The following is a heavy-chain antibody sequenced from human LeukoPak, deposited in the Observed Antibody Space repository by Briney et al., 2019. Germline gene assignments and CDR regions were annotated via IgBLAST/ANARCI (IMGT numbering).Heavy chain of an antibody. CDR1: GFTFSSYA. D-gene: IGHD3-3*01. CDR2: ISGSGGST. J-gene: IGHJ4*02. CDR3: AKDLGLWSGYYTFDH. V-gene: IGHV3-23*01. Sequence: GGSLRLSCAASGFTFSSYAMSWVRQAPGKGLEWVSAISGSGGSTYYADSVKGRFTISRDNSKNTLYLQMSSLRAEDTAVYYCAKDLGLWSGYYTFDHWGQGTLVTVSS.